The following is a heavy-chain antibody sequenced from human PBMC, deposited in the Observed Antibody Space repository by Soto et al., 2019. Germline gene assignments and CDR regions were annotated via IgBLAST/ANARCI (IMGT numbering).Heavy chain of an antibody. J-gene: IGHJ4*02. CDR1: DYHFSDAW. V-gene: IGHV3-48*01. CDR3: ARVLFRYYYDSSGLLGFDY. D-gene: IGHD3-22*01. CDR2: ISSSSSTI. Sequence: GGSLRLSCAVSDYHFSDAWLNWVRQAPGKGLEWVSYISSSSSTIYYADSVKGRFTISRDNAKNSLYLQMNSLRAEDTAVYYCARVLFRYYYDSSGLLGFDYGGQGTLVTVSS.